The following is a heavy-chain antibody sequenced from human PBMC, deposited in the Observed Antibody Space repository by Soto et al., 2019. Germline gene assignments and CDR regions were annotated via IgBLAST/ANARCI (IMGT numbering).Heavy chain of an antibody. CDR2: IIPILDVA. J-gene: IGHJ6*02. CDR3: AQMWFGELWHGMDV. Sequence: QLVQSGAEVKRPGSSVKVSCKASGGDFLSYTISWVRQVPGQGPEWMGTIIPILDVAKNEQKFQGRVAITADKATSTVYMELRSLRSDDTAVYYCAQMWFGELWHGMDVWGQGTTITVSS. V-gene: IGHV1-69*02. D-gene: IGHD3-10*01. CDR1: GGDFLSYT.